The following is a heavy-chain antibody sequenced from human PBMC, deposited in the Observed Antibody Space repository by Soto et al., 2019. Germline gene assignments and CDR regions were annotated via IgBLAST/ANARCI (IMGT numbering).Heavy chain of an antibody. CDR2: VTANGGST. J-gene: IGHJ6*02. V-gene: IGHV3-23*01. CDR3: ASLGVGDWANYYYYYGMDV. CDR1: GFTFSVYA. Sequence: GSLKLSCAATGFTFSVYAMTWVRQAPGKGLEWVSAVTANGGSTYSADSVKGRFTISRDNSKNSLFLQMNSLRAEDTAVYYCASLGVGDWANYYYYYGMDVWGQGTTVSVSS. D-gene: IGHD2-21*02.